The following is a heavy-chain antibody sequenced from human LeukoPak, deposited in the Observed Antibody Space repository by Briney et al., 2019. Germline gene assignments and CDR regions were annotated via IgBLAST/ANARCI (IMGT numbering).Heavy chain of an antibody. J-gene: IGHJ4*02. V-gene: IGHV3-49*04. CDR1: GFNFGDYN. D-gene: IGHD3-10*01. CDR3: TRGQLYPYGPEFDF. Sequence: PGGSLRLSCTASGFNFGDYNMNWVRQAPGKGLEWVGYIRAKTHDGTADYAASVKGRFTISRGDSKSIAYLQMTGLDSEDTAVYYCTRGQLYPYGPEFDFWGQGTLVTVSS. CDR2: IRAKTHDGTA.